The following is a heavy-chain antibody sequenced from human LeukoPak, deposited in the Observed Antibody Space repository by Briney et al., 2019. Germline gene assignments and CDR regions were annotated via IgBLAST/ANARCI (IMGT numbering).Heavy chain of an antibody. J-gene: IGHJ4*02. CDR1: GYTLTELS. Sequence: ASVKVSCKVSGYTLTELSMHWVRQAPGKGLEWMGGFDPEDGETIYAQKFQGRVTMTEDTSTDTAYMELSSLRSEDTAVYYCARAYDIVVVPAAGFDYWGQGTLVTVSS. V-gene: IGHV1-24*01. CDR2: FDPEDGET. D-gene: IGHD2-2*01. CDR3: ARAYDIVVVPAAGFDY.